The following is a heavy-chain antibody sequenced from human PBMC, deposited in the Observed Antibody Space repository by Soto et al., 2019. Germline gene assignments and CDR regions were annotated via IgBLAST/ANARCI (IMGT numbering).Heavy chain of an antibody. CDR2: INSDGSST. V-gene: IGHV3-74*01. Sequence: GGSLRLSCAASGFTFSSYWVHWVRQAPGKGLVWVSRINSDGSSTSYADSVKGRFTISRDNAKNTLYLQMNSLRAEDTAVYYCARPLGWQQLDNFDYWGQGTLVTVSS. J-gene: IGHJ4*02. D-gene: IGHD6-13*01. CDR1: GFTFSSYW. CDR3: ARPLGWQQLDNFDY.